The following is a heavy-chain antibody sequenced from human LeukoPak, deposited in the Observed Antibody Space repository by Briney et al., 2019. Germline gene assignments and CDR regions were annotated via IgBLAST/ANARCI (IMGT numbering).Heavy chain of an antibody. V-gene: IGHV3-21*01. CDR3: ARVGYYGSGSYFVVSYMDV. D-gene: IGHD3-10*01. J-gene: IGHJ6*03. CDR1: GFTFSSYS. Sequence: GGSLRLSCVASGFTFSSYSMNWVRQAPGKGLEWVSSISSSSSYIYYADSVKGRFTISRDNAKNSLYLQMNSLRAEDTAVYYCARVGYYGSGSYFVVSYMDVWGKGTTVTISS. CDR2: ISSSSSYI.